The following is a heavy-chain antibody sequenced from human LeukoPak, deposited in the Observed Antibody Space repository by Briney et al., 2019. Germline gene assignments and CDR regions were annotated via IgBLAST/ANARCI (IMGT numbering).Heavy chain of an antibody. CDR1: GFTFSSDG. V-gene: IGHV3-30*03. J-gene: IGHJ3*02. CDR3: ASTWNGHPPYAFDI. D-gene: IGHD1-1*01. Sequence: GGSLRLSCAASGFTFSSDGMHWVRQAPGKGLDWVAVISYDGSNKYYGDSVKGRFTISRDNSKNTLYLQMNSLRAEDTAVYYCASTWNGHPPYAFDIWGQGTMVTVS. CDR2: ISYDGSNK.